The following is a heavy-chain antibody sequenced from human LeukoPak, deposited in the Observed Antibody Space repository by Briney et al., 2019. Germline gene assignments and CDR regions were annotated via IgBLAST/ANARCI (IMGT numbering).Heavy chain of an antibody. CDR1: GFTFSSYE. Sequence: GGSLRLSCAASGFTFSSYEMNWVRQAPGKGLEWVSYISSSGSTIYYADSVKGRFTISRDNAKNSLYLQMNSLRAEDTAVYYCARDHWPRWDYGDYNWFDPWGQGTLVTVSS. CDR2: ISSSGSTI. V-gene: IGHV3-48*03. CDR3: ARDHWPRWDYGDYNWFDP. D-gene: IGHD4-17*01. J-gene: IGHJ5*02.